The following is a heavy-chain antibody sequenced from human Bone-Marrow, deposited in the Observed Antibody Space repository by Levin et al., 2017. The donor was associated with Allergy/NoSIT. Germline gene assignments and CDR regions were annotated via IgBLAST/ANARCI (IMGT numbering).Heavy chain of an antibody. CDR3: ATLEEGVGATMGY. J-gene: IGHJ4*02. Sequence: KISCKASGGTFSSYAISWVRQAPGQGLEWMGGIIPIFGTANYAQKFQGRVTITADESTSTAYMELSSLRSEDTAVYYCATLEEGVGATMGYWGQGTLVTVSS. CDR1: GGTFSSYA. V-gene: IGHV1-69*01. D-gene: IGHD1-26*01. CDR2: IIPIFGTA.